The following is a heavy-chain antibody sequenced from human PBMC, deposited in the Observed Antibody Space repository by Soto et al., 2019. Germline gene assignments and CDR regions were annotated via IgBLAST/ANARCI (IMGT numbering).Heavy chain of an antibody. Sequence: ASVKVSCKASGYTFTGYYMHWVRQAPGQGLEWMGWINPNSGGTNYAQKFQGWVTMTRDTSISTVYMELSSLRSEDTAVYYCARDYAPVAGTHYYGMDVWGQGTTVTVSS. CDR3: ARDYAPVAGTHYYGMDV. D-gene: IGHD6-19*01. CDR2: INPNSGGT. V-gene: IGHV1-2*04. CDR1: GYTFTGYY. J-gene: IGHJ6*02.